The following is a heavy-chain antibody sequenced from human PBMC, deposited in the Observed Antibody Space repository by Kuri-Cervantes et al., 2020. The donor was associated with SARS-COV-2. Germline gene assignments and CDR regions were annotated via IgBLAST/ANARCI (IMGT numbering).Heavy chain of an antibody. CDR1: GFTFSNAW. CDR3: TTESRGLLRGNYFDY. J-gene: IGHJ4*02. CDR2: IKSKTDGGTT. V-gene: IGHV3-15*01. D-gene: IGHD3-22*01. Sequence: GESLKISCAASGFTFSNAWMSWVRQAPGKGLEWVGRIKSKTDGGTTDYAAPVKGRFTISRDDSKNTLYLQMNSLKTEDTAVYYCTTESRGLLRGNYFDYWGQGTLVTVSS.